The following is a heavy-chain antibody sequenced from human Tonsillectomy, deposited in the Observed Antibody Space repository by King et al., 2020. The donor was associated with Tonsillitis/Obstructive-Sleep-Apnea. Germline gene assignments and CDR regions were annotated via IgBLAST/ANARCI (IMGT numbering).Heavy chain of an antibody. J-gene: IGHJ3*02. Sequence: VQLVESGGGVVQPGRSLRLSCAASGFTFSSYAMHWVRQAPGKGLEWVAVISYDGSNKYYADSVKGRFTISRDNSKNTLYLQMNSLRAEDTAVYYCARDARYSSSSDAFDIWGQGTMVTVSS. CDR1: GFTFSSYA. D-gene: IGHD6-6*01. CDR3: ARDARYSSSSDAFDI. V-gene: IGHV3-30*01. CDR2: ISYDGSNK.